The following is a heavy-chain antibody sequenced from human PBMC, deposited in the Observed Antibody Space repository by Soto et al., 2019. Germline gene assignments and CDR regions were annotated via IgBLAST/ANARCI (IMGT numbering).Heavy chain of an antibody. V-gene: IGHV3-72*01. CDR3: ARDLLGGTFSGMDV. Sequence: GGSLRLSCAASGFTFSDHHMDWVRKAPGQGLEWVGRARNKANSYTTAYAASVKGRFTISRDDSKNSLSLQMNSLRAEDTAVYYCARDLLGGTFSGMDVWGQGTTVT. CDR1: GFTFSDHH. D-gene: IGHD2-15*01. J-gene: IGHJ6*02. CDR2: ARNKANSYTT.